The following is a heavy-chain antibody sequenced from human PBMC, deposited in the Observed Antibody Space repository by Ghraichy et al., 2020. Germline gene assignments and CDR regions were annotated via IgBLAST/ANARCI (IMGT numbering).Heavy chain of an antibody. D-gene: IGHD5-12*01. Sequence: GGSLRLSCAASGFTFSDYYMSWIRQAPGKGLEWVSYISSSSSYTNYADSVKGRFTISRDNAKNSLYLQMNSLRAEDTAVYYCARSVATVFLDYWGQGTLVTVSS. V-gene: IGHV3-11*06. CDR1: GFTFSDYY. CDR2: ISSSSSYT. CDR3: ARSVATVFLDY. J-gene: IGHJ4*02.